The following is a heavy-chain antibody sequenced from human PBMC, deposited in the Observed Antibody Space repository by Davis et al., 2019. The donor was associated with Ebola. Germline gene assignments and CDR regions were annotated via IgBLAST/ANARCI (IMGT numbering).Heavy chain of an antibody. D-gene: IGHD5-12*01. J-gene: IGHJ4*02. V-gene: IGHV3-11*01. CDR3: ANEAVGQWLSYYFDY. CDR2: ISSSGSTI. Sequence: SCAASGFTFSDYYMSWIRQAPGKGLEWVSYISSSGSTIYYADSVKGRFTISRDNAKNTLYLQMNSLRAEDTAVYYCANEAVGQWLSYYFDYWGQGTLVTVSS. CDR1: GFTFSDYY.